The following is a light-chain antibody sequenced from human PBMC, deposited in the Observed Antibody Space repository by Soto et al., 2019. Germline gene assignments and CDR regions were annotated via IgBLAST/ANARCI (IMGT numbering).Light chain of an antibody. Sequence: EIVMTQSASTLSGSAGERATLSWGASQSIRNNLIWYQQKSGQAPRLLIYGASTRATGIPARFSGSGSGTDFTLTISRLDPEDSAVYYCQQYGNSRGTFGQGTKVE. CDR2: GAS. J-gene: IGKJ1*01. V-gene: IGKV3-15*01. CDR3: QQYGNSRGT. CDR1: QSIRNN.